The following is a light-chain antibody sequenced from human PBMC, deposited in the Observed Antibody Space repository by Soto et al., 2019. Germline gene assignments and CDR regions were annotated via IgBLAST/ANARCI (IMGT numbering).Light chain of an antibody. CDR3: AAWDDTLNGYV. J-gene: IGLJ1*01. CDR2: SND. V-gene: IGLV1-44*01. Sequence: QSVLTQPPSASGTPGQRVTISCSGSSSNIGSNTVNWYQQLSGTAPKLLIYSNDQRPSGVPDRFSGSKSGTSASLAISGLQSEDEADYYCAAWDDTLNGYVFGAETKVTVL. CDR1: SSNIGSNT.